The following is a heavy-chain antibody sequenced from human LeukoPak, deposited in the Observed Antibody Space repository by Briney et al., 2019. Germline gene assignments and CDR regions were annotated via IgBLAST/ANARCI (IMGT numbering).Heavy chain of an antibody. Sequence: PGGSLRLSCAASGFTFDDYGMHWVRQAPGKGLEWVAVISYDGSNKYYADSVKGRFTISRHNAKQSLYLQMNSLRAEDTAVYYCARKGYFSDDAFDIWGQGTMVTVSS. CDR2: ISYDGSNK. J-gene: IGHJ3*02. V-gene: IGHV3-30*03. CDR3: ARKGYFSDDAFDI. CDR1: GFTFDDYG. D-gene: IGHD2-15*01.